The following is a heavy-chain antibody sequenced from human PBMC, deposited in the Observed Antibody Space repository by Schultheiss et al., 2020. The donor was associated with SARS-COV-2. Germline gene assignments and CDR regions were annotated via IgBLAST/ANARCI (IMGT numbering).Heavy chain of an antibody. CDR1: GGSISSGGYY. D-gene: IGHD2-2*02. V-gene: IGHV4-39*07. CDR2: IYHSGRT. Sequence: SETLSLTCTVSGGSISSGGYYWSWVRQPPGKGLEWIGEIYHSGRTSYNPSLKSRVTISVDKSNNQFSLNLSSVTAADTAVYYCARDEGHCSSTSCYSYYGLDVWGQGTTVTVSS. CDR3: ARDEGHCSSTSCYSYYGLDV. J-gene: IGHJ6*02.